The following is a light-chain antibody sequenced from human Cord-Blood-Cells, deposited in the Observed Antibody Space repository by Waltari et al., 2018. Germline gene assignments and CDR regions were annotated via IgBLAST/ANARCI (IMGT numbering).Light chain of an antibody. V-gene: IGKV1-39*01. CDR3: QQSYSTLT. J-gene: IGKJ3*01. CDR1: QSISSY. Sequence: DIQMTQSPSSLSASVGDRVTITRRASQSISSYLNWYQQKPGKAPKLLIYAASSLQSGVPSMFSGSGSGTDFTLIISSLQPEDFATYYCQQSYSTLTFGPGTKVDIK. CDR2: AAS.